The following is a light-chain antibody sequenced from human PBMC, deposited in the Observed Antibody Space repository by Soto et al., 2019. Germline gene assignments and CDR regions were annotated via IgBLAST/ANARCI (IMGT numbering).Light chain of an antibody. J-gene: IGKJ1*01. CDR3: QQYNTWLWT. Sequence: EVVMTQSPATLSVSPGERATLSCMASQSVNANLVWYQQKPGQAPRLLIHGASNRATGIPARFSGSGFGTECILAISSLQSEDFAVYDCQQYNTWLWTFGQGTKVEI. CDR2: GAS. CDR1: QSVNAN. V-gene: IGKV3-15*01.